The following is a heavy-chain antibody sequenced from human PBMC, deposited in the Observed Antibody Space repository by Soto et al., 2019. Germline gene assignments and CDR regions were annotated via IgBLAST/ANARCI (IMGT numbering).Heavy chain of an antibody. J-gene: IGHJ6*02. CDR1: GFTFSSYA. CDR2: ISGSGGST. D-gene: IGHD4-4*01. Sequence: GSLRLSCAASGFTFSSYAMSWVRQAPGKGLEWVSAISGSGGSTYYADSVKGRFTISRDNSKNTLYLQMNSLRAEDTAVYYCAKGPYSNYVPNYYYYYGMDVWGQGTTVTVSS. CDR3: AKGPYSNYVPNYYYYYGMDV. V-gene: IGHV3-23*01.